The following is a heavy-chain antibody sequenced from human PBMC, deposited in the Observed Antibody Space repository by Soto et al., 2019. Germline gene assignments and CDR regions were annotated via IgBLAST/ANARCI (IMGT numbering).Heavy chain of an antibody. D-gene: IGHD2-2*01. CDR3: AIESEGYCSSTSCYAVYGMDV. CDR2: IWYDGSNK. V-gene: IGHV3-33*01. J-gene: IGHJ6*01. Sequence: QVQLVESGGGVVQPGRSLRLSCAASGFTFSSYGMHWVRQAPGKGLEWGAVIWYDGSNKYYADSVKGRFTISRDNSKNALDLQMNSLRAEDTAVYYCAIESEGYCSSTSCYAVYGMDVWGQGTTVTVSS. CDR1: GFTFSSYG.